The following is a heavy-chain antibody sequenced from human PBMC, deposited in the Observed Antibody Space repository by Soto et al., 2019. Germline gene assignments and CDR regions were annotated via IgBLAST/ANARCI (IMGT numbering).Heavy chain of an antibody. CDR2: IVVGSGNT. V-gene: IGHV1-58*01. J-gene: IGHJ5*02. CDR1: GFTFTSSA. Sequence: ASVKVSCKASGFTFTSSAVQWVRQARGQRLEWIGWIVVGSGNTNYAQKFQERVTITRDMSTSTAYMELSSLRSEDTAVYYCAADLEYDYDSSGYYYGWFDPWGQGTLVTVSS. CDR3: AADLEYDYDSSGYYYGWFDP. D-gene: IGHD3-22*01.